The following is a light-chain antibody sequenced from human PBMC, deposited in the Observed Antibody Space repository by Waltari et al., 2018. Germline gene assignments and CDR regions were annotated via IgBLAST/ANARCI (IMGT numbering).Light chain of an antibody. CDR2: GAS. V-gene: IGKV3-20*01. CDR1: QSVSSY. CDR3: QHYVRLPAT. Sequence: EIVLTQSPATLSLSPGERATLSCRASQSVSSYLAWYQQKPGQAPRLLIYGASRRATGIPDRFSGSGSGTDFSLTIGRLEPEDFAVYYCQHYVRLPATFGQGTKVESK. J-gene: IGKJ1*01.